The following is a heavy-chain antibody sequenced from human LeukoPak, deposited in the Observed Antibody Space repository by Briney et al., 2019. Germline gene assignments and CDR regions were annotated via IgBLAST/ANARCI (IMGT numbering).Heavy chain of an antibody. CDR1: GGSISSGDYY. CDR3: ARDPHLQYGYYYYYGMDV. V-gene: IGHV4-30-4*01. Sequence: SETLSLTCTVSGGSISSGDYYWSWIRQPPGKGLEWIGYIYYSGSTYYNPSPKSRVTISVDTSKNQFSLKLSSVTAADTAVYYCARDPHLQYGYYYYYGMDVWGQGTTVTVSS. D-gene: IGHD5-24*01. CDR2: IYYSGST. J-gene: IGHJ6*02.